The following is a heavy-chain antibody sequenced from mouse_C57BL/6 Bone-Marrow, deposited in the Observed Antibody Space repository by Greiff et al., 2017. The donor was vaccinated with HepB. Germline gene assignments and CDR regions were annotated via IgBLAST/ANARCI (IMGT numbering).Heavy chain of an antibody. CDR2: ISDGGSYT. D-gene: IGHD1-1*01. J-gene: IGHJ1*03. CDR1: GFTFSSYA. CDR3: ARDATVVSYWYFDV. Sequence: EVKLVESGGGLVKPGGSLKLSCAASGFTFSSYAMSWVRQTPEKRLEWVATISDGGSYTYYPDNVKGRFTISRDNAKNNLYLQMSHLKSEDTAMYYCARDATVVSYWYFDVWGTGTTVTVSS. V-gene: IGHV5-4*01.